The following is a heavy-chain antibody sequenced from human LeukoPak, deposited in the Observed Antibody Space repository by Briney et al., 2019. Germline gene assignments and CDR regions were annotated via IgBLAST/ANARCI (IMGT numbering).Heavy chain of an antibody. V-gene: IGHV3-74*01. CDR2: INTDGSTT. Sequence: PGGSLRLSCAASGFTFSNYWMHWVRQAPGKGLVWVSRINTDGSTTTYADSVKGRFTISRDNSKNTLYLQMNSLRAEDTAVYYCARQYYGDFDYWGQGTLVTVSS. CDR1: GFTFSNYW. CDR3: ARQYYGDFDY. D-gene: IGHD4-17*01. J-gene: IGHJ4*02.